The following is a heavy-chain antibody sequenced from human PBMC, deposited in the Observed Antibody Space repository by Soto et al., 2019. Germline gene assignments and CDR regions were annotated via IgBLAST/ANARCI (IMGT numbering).Heavy chain of an antibody. CDR2: ISTYNQKS. CDR1: GYIFTNYV. V-gene: IGHV1-18*01. D-gene: IGHD3-22*01. J-gene: IGHJ3*02. CDR3: ARVVTPVLHYYDRSGYSWDFEI. Sequence: QVQLVQSGAEVKRPGASVKVSCKSSGYIFTNYVISWVRQAPGHGLEWMGWISTYNQKSNYAQKRQGRVAMTTDTSTDTAYMELRSLRSDDTAVYYCARVVTPVLHYYDRSGYSWDFEIWGQGTMVTVSS.